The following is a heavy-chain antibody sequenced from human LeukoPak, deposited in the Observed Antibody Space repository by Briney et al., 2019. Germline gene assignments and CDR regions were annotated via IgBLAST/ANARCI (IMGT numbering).Heavy chain of an antibody. J-gene: IGHJ6*03. V-gene: IGHV3-9*01. CDR2: ISWNSGSI. D-gene: IGHD3-10*01. CDR1: GFTFDDYA. Sequence: PGGSLRLSCAASGFTFDDYAMHWVRQAPGKGLEWVSGISWNSGSIGYADSVKGRFTISRDNAKNSLYLQMNSLRAEDTALYYCAKAVYGSGLYYYMDVWGKGTTVTISS. CDR3: AKAVYGSGLYYYMDV.